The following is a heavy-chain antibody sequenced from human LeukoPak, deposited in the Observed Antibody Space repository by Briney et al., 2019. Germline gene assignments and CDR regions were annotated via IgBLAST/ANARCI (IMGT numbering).Heavy chain of an antibody. J-gene: IGHJ4*02. V-gene: IGHV3-48*01. CDR3: ARVPEMATILVVDY. CDR2: ISSSSSTI. D-gene: IGHD5-24*01. CDR1: GFTFSSYS. Sequence: GGSLRLSCAASGFTFSSYSMKWVRQAPGKGLEWVSYISSSSSTIYYADSVKGRFTISRDNAKNSLYLQMNSLRAEDTAVYYCARVPEMATILVVDYWGQGTLVTVSS.